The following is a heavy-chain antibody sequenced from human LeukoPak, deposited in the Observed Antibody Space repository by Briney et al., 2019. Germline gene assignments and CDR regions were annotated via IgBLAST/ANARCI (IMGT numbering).Heavy chain of an antibody. CDR1: GYTFTSYG. J-gene: IGHJ3*02. CDR3: ARVDTVVPALLSAFDI. D-gene: IGHD2-2*01. Sequence: GASVKVSCKASGYTFTSYGISWVRQAPGQGLEWMGWISAYNGNTNYAQKLQGRVTMTTDTSTSTAYMELRSLRSDDTAVYYCARVDTVVPALLSAFDIWGQGTMVTVSS. CDR2: ISAYNGNT. V-gene: IGHV1-18*01.